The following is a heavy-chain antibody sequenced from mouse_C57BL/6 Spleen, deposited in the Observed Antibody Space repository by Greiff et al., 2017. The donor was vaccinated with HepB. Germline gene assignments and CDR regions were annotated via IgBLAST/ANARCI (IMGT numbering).Heavy chain of an antibody. J-gene: IGHJ4*01. D-gene: IGHD2-12*01. Sequence: VQLQQPGAELVMPGASVKLSCKASGYTFTSYWMHWVKQRPGQGLEWIGEIDPSDSYTNYNQKFKGKSTLTVDKSSSTAYMQLSSLTSEDSAVYYCARGRYDDDGVYAMDYWGQGTSVTVSS. V-gene: IGHV1-69*01. CDR3: ARGRYDDDGVYAMDY. CDR1: GYTFTSYW. CDR2: IDPSDSYT.